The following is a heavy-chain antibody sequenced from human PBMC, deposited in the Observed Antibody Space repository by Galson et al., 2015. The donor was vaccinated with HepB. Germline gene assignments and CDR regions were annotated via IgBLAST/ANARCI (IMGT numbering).Heavy chain of an antibody. CDR3: ARDLRPTNFGVFTLDY. CDR2: INPNGGAT. V-gene: IGHV1-2*06. D-gene: IGHD3-3*01. CDR1: GFTFIGYH. J-gene: IGHJ4*02. Sequence: SVKVSCKGSGFTFIGYHIHWVRQAPGQGLEWLGRINPNGGATTYAQKFQGRVTLTRTTSSKTAYMELTSLKPDDSAVYYCARDLRPTNFGVFTLDYWGQGSLATVSS.